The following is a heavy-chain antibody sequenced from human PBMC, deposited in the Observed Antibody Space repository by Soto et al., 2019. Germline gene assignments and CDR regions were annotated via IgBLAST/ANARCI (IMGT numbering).Heavy chain of an antibody. CDR1: GYTFSTSG. D-gene: IGHD2-15*01. V-gene: IGHV1-18*01. CDR2: ISTYNGDT. Sequence: QVQLVQSGAEVRKPGASVKVSCKASGYTFSTSGMSWLRQAPGQGLEWMGWISTYNGDTNDAPKFQDRVTMTSDTSTSTGYMELRSLRSDDTAVYYCARAGAAPYYYYGRDVWGQGTRVTVSS. CDR3: ARAGAAPYYYYGRDV. J-gene: IGHJ6*02.